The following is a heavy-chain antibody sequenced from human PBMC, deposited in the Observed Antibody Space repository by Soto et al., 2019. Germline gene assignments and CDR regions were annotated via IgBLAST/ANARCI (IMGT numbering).Heavy chain of an antibody. CDR3: AKMNVVVVAATFPFDF. D-gene: IGHD2-15*01. CDR1: GFTFSSYA. V-gene: IGHV3-23*01. J-gene: IGHJ4*02. Sequence: EVQLLESGGGLVQPGGSLRLSCAASGFTFSSYAMSWVRQAPGKGLEWVSAISGSGGSKYYADSVKGRFTISRYNSKKSLYLQMNSLRAEDPAVDYCAKMNVVVVAATFPFDFWGQGTLVTVSS. CDR2: ISGSGGSK.